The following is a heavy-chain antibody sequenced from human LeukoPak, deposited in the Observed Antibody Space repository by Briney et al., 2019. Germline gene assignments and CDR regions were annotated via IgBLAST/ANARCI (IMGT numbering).Heavy chain of an antibody. CDR2: INHSGST. Sequence: SETLSLTCAVYGGSFSGYYWSWIRQPPGKGLEWIGEINHSGSTNYNPSLKSRVAISVDTSKNQFSLKLSSVTAADTAVYYCARGRIVVVPAATPSSPFDIWGQGTMVTVSS. CDR3: ARGRIVVVPAATPSSPFDI. V-gene: IGHV4-34*01. D-gene: IGHD2-2*02. CDR1: GGSFSGYY. J-gene: IGHJ3*02.